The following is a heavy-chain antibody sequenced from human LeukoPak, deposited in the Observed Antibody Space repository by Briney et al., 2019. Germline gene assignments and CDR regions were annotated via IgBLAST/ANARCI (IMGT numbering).Heavy chain of an antibody. CDR1: GYTFTSYD. J-gene: IGHJ5*02. Sequence: ASVTVSCKASGYTFTSYDINWVRQATGQGLEWKGWMNPNSGNTGSAQRFQGRITMTRDTSISTAYMELSSLRSEDTAVYYCARGPLVRLPSSFDPWGQGTLVTVSS. D-gene: IGHD3-16*02. CDR3: ARGPLVRLPSSFDP. CDR2: MNPNSGNT. V-gene: IGHV1-8*01.